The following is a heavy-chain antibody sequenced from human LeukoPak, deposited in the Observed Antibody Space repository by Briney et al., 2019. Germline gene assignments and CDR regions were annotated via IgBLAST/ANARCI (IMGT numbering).Heavy chain of an antibody. J-gene: IGHJ4*02. CDR3: ARDIAYGSGSYYSL. CDR2: IYTSGST. Sequence: TTSETLSLTCTVSGGSISSYYWSWIRQPAGKGLEWIGRIYTSGSTNYNPSLKSRVTMSVDTSKNQFSLKLSSVTAADTAVYYCARDIAYGSGSYYSLWGQGTLVTVSS. D-gene: IGHD3-10*01. CDR1: GGSISSYY. V-gene: IGHV4-4*07.